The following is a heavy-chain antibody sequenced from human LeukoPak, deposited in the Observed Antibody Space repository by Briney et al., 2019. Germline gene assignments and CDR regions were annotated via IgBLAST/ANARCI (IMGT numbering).Heavy chain of an antibody. J-gene: IGHJ4*02. V-gene: IGHV3-21*06. Sequence: GGSLRLSCAASGFSFSSYTMNWVRQAPGKGLEWVSSISSSGSDEYYADSVKGRFTISRDNAKNSLYLQMNSLRVEDTAVYYCAAQGGFDYWGQGTLVTVSS. D-gene: IGHD3-16*01. CDR1: GFSFSSYT. CDR2: ISSSGSDE. CDR3: AAQGGFDY.